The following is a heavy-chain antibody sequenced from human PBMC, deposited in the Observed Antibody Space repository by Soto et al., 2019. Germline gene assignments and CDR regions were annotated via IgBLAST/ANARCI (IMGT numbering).Heavy chain of an antibody. J-gene: IGHJ4*02. CDR3: ARGRASGSYYLLDY. CDR1: GDTFTTYD. D-gene: IGHD3-10*01. V-gene: IGHV1-8*01. CDR2: INPNSGNI. Sequence: GASVKVSCKASGDTFTTYDINWVRQATGHGLEWVGWINPNSGNIGYAQRFQGRVTMTRDTAIRTAYMEVSSLRSDDTAVYYCARGRASGSYYLLDYWGQGTLVTSP.